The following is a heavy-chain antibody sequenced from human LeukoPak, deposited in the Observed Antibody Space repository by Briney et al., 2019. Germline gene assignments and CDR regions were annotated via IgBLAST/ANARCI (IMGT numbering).Heavy chain of an antibody. CDR1: GYTFTSYY. V-gene: IGHV1-46*01. Sequence: ASVKVSCKASGYTFTSYYMHWVRQAPGQGLEWMGIINPSGGSTSYAQKFQGRVTMTRDMSTSTVYMELSSLRSEDTAVYYCARARRLRFLEWVKNYYYMDVWGKGTTVTVSS. CDR2: INPSGGST. CDR3: ARARRLRFLEWVKNYYYMDV. D-gene: IGHD3-3*01. J-gene: IGHJ6*03.